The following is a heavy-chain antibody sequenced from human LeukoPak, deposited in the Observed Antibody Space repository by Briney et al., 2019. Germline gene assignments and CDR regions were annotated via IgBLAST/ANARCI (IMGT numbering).Heavy chain of an antibody. J-gene: IGHJ5*02. CDR2: FDPEDVET. V-gene: IGHV1-24*01. CDR3: VTAHFGDIVVVPAADYTNWFDP. Sequence: ASVKVSCKVSGYTLTELSMHWVRQAPGKGLEWMGSFDPEDVETIYAQKFQGRVTMTEDTSTDTAYMELSSLRSEDTAVYYCVTAHFGDIVVVPAADYTNWFDPWGQGTLVTVSS. D-gene: IGHD2-2*01. CDR1: GYTLTELS.